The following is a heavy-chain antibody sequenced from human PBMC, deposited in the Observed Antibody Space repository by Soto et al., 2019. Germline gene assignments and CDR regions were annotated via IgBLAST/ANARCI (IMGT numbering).Heavy chain of an antibody. V-gene: IGHV3-23*01. J-gene: IGHJ4*02. CDR3: AKERHPDGRLPCDH. CDR1: GFSFRTYT. Sequence: EVQLLESGGGLIQPGGSLRLSCAASGFSFRTYTMSCVRQAPGKGLEWVSGFYGGGGGETFYADSVSCRFAISRDNSINTLYLQMNSLRAEDTAIYYGAKERHPDGRLPCDHWGQGSLITVSS. D-gene: IGHD3-16*01. CDR2: FYGGGGGET.